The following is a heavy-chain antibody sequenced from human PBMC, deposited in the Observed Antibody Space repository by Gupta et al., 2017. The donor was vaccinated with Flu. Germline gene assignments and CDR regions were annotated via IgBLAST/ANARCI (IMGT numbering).Heavy chain of an antibody. CDR3: ASSGQWLDSHNWFDP. Sequence: GYYMHWVRQAPGQGLEWMGWINPNSGGTNYAQKFQGRVTMTRDTSISTAYMELSRLRSDDTAVYYCASSGQWLDSHNWFDPWGQGTLVTVSS. V-gene: IGHV1-2*02. J-gene: IGHJ5*02. CDR1: GYY. D-gene: IGHD6-19*01. CDR2: INPNSGGT.